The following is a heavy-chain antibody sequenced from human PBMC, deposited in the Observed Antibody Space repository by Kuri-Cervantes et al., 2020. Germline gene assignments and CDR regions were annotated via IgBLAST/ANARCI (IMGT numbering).Heavy chain of an antibody. CDR3: ARANLPYFDWLFSDAFDI. Sequence: GESLKISCAASGFTFSSYAMSWVRQAPGKGLVWVSRINSDGSSTSYADSVKGRFTISRDNAKNTLYLQMNSLRAEDTAVYYCARANLPYFDWLFSDAFDIWGQGTMVTVSS. CDR1: GFTFSSYA. CDR2: INSDGSST. D-gene: IGHD3-9*01. V-gene: IGHV3-74*01. J-gene: IGHJ3*02.